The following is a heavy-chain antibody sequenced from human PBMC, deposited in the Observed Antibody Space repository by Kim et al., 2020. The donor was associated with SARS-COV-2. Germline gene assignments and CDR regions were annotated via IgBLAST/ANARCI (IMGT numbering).Heavy chain of an antibody. CDR1: GYSFTSYW. CDR3: ARRAKQLDLHRGRLRGRQHYYYYGMDV. J-gene: IGHJ6*02. V-gene: IGHV5-51*01. CDR2: IYPGDSDT. D-gene: IGHD6-13*01. Sequence: GESLKISCKGSGYSFTSYWIGWVRQMPGKGLEWMGIIYPGDSDTRYSPSFQGQVTISADKSISTAYLQWSSLKASDTAMYYCARRAKQLDLHRGRLRGRQHYYYYGMDVWGQGTTVTVSS.